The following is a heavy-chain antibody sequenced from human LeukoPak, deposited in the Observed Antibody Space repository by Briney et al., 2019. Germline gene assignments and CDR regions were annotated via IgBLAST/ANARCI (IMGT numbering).Heavy chain of an antibody. CDR3: ARSIVVVTYLAY. Sequence: PGRSLRLSCAASRFAFSSYALHWVRQAPGRGVQWVAFITYGGKNKEYAVSVRCRFTISRDRTKNTLYLQMNRVNAEDTDMYYCARSIVVVTYLAYWGQGTLVTVSS. CDR2: ITYGGKNK. V-gene: IGHV3-30*04. CDR1: RFAFSSYA. D-gene: IGHD2-21*02. J-gene: IGHJ4*02.